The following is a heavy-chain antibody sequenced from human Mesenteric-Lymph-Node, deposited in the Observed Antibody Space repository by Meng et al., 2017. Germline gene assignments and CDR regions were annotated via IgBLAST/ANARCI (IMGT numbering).Heavy chain of an antibody. V-gene: IGHV3-48*03. Sequence: GGSLRLSCAASGFTFSSYEMNWVRQAPGKGLEWVSYISSSGSTIYYADSVKGRFTISRDNAKNSLYLQMNSLRAEDTAVYYCIRAAAPRYYYFDYWGQGTLVTVSS. CDR1: GFTFSSYE. CDR2: ISSSGSTI. D-gene: IGHD2-2*01. CDR3: IRAAAPRYYYFDY. J-gene: IGHJ4*02.